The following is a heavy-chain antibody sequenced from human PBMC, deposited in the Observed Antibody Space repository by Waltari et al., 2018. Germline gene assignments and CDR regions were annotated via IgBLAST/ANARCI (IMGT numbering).Heavy chain of an antibody. V-gene: IGHV4-34*01. J-gene: IGHJ4*01. Sequence: QVQLHQWGAGLLKPSETLSLTCAVSGESFSGYFWSWIRQPPGKGLEWLGAIHSDGSTNYQPSLKRRLSLSVDTTKKHFSLRLTSVTAADTVMYFCARYGEVPPNYFFDFWGQGIRVTVSS. CDR2: IHSDGST. CDR3: ARYGEVPPNYFFDF. CDR1: GESFSGYF. D-gene: IGHD2-21*01.